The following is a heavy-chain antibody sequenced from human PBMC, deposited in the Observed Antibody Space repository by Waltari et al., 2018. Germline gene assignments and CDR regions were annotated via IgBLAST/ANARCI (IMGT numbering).Heavy chain of an antibody. V-gene: IGHV3-48*04. CDR2: ISSSSSTI. Sequence: EVQLVESGGGLVQPGGSLRLSCAASGFAFSSYSMNWVRQAPGKGLEWVSYISSSSSTIYYADSVKGRFTISRDNAKNSLYLQMNSLRAEDTAVYYCARGGVTIFTNWFDPWGQGTLVTVSS. CDR3: ARGGVTIFTNWFDP. D-gene: IGHD3-3*01. J-gene: IGHJ5*02. CDR1: GFAFSSYS.